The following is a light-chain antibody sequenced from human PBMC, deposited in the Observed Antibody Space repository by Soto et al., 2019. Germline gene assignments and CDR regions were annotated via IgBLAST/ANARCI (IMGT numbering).Light chain of an antibody. CDR3: QQRSSCPLT. Sequence: EIEMTQSPATLSLAPGERVTLSYRASESVSTNLAWYQQKAGQAPRLLIYAASTRATGIPARFSGSGSGTEFTLTISSLQSEDFAVYYCQQRSSCPLTFGGGTKVDIK. CDR1: ESVSTN. V-gene: IGKV3-15*01. CDR2: AAS. J-gene: IGKJ4*01.